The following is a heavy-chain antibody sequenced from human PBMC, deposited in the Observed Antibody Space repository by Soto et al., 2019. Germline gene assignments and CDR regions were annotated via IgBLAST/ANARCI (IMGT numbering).Heavy chain of an antibody. D-gene: IGHD6-13*01. CDR2: IWYDGSNK. CDR3: ASIHIAAAGNVY. Sequence: VQLVESGGGVVQPGRSLRLSCAASGFTFSSYGMHWVRQAPGKGLEWVAVIWYDGSNKYYADSVKGRFTISRDNSKNTLYLQMNSLRAEDTAVYYCASIHIAAAGNVYWGQGTLVTVSS. CDR1: GFTFSSYG. J-gene: IGHJ4*02. V-gene: IGHV3-33*01.